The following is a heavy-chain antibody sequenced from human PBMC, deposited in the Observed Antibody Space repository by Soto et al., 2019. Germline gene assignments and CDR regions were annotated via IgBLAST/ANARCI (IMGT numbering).Heavy chain of an antibody. CDR3: ARGWNDYGDYFDY. D-gene: IGHD4-17*01. CDR2: MNPNSGNT. CDR1: GYTFTSYD. V-gene: IGHV1-8*01. Sequence: QVQLVQSGAEVKKPGASVKVSCKASGYTFTSYDINWVRQATGQGLEWMGWMNPNSGNTGYAQKFKSRGTMTRNTSISTAYMELSSLRSEDTAVYYCARGWNDYGDYFDYWGQGTLVTVSS. J-gene: IGHJ4*02.